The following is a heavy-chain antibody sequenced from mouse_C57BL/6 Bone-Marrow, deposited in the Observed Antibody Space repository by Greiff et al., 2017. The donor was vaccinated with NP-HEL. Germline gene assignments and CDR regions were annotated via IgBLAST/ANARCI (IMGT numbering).Heavy chain of an antibody. D-gene: IGHD1-1*01. CDR1: GYTFTSYG. V-gene: IGHV1-58*01. Sequence: VQLKESGAELVRPGSSVKMSCKTSGYTFTSYGINWVKQRPGQGLEWIGYIYIGNGYTEYNEKFKGKATLTSDTSSSTAYMQLSSLTSEDSAIYFCARIPLLRSEYFDVWGTGTTVTVSS. CDR3: ARIPLLRSEYFDV. CDR2: IYIGNGYT. J-gene: IGHJ1*03.